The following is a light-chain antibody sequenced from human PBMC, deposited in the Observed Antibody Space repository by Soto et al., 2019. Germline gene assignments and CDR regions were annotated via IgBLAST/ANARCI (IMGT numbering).Light chain of an antibody. V-gene: IGKV3-20*01. CDR2: GVS. CDR3: QHYGYPQWT. CDR1: QSGRDMY. J-gene: IGKJ1*01. Sequence: EIVFTQSPGTLSLSPGERATLSCRASQSGRDMYLAWYQQKPGQPPRLLIYGVSSRAYGIPDRFSGSGSGTDFTLTISRLEPEDFAVYYCQHYGYPQWTFGQGTKVDIK.